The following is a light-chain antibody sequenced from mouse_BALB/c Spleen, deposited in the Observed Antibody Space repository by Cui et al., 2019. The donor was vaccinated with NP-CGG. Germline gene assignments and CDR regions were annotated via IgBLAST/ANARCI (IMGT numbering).Light chain of an antibody. J-gene: IGLJ1*01. Sequence: QPVVTPASPLTTAAGETVTPTCRSSTGAVTTSNYANWVQEKPDHLFTGLIGGTNNRAPGVPARFSGSLIGDKAALTITGAQTEDEAIYFCALWYSNHWVFGGGTKLTVL. CDR3: ALWYSNHWV. CDR2: GTN. CDR1: TGAVTTSNY. V-gene: IGLV1*01.